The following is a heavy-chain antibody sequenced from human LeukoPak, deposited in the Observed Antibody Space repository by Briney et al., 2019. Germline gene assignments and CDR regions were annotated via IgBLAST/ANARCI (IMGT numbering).Heavy chain of an antibody. J-gene: IGHJ4*02. Sequence: PSETLSLTCAVYGGSFSGYYWSWTRQPPGKGLEWIGEINHSGSTNYNPSLKSRVTISVDTSKNQFSLKLSSVTAADTAVYYCARGCGGDCYSLNKPFDYWGQGTLVTVSS. D-gene: IGHD2-21*02. CDR3: ARGCGGDCYSLNKPFDY. CDR1: GGSFSGYY. CDR2: INHSGST. V-gene: IGHV4-34*01.